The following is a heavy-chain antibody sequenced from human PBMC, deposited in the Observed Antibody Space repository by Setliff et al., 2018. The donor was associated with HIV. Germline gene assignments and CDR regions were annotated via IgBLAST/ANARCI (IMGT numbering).Heavy chain of an antibody. CDR3: ARTSPVPAYYYYYMDV. CDR2: ISYSGST. Sequence: SETLSLTCTVSGGSIDSYYCTWIRQPPGKGLEWIGYISYSGSTNYNPSLKSRVTLSVKTSKNQFSLKLSSVTAADTAVYYCARTSPVPAYYYYYMDVWGKGTTVTVSS. CDR1: GGSIDSYY. V-gene: IGHV4-59*12. J-gene: IGHJ6*03.